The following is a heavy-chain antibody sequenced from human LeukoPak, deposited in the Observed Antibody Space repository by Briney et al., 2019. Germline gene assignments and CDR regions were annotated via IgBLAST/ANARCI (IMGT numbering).Heavy chain of an antibody. CDR1: GFTFSSYS. J-gene: IGHJ4*02. CDR2: ISGDGDST. D-gene: IGHD2-15*01. V-gene: IGHV3-43*02. Sequence: GGSLRLSCAASGFTFSSYSMNWVRQAPGKGPEWVSFISGDGDSTYYADSVEGRFTISRDNSKNSLYLQMNSLRLGDTALYYCATDCSGNRCYSLWGQGTLVTVSS. CDR3: ATDCSGNRCYSL.